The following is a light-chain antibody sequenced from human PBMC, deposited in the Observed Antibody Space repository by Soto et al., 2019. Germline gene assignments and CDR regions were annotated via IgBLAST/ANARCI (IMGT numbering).Light chain of an antibody. Sequence: DIQMTQSPSSLSASVGDRVTITCRASQSISSYLNWYQQKPGKAPKLLIYAASSLQSGVPSRFSGSGSGTDFTLTISSLQPEDFATYYCHQRQSWPRTFGQGTK. CDR2: AAS. V-gene: IGKV1-39*01. CDR1: QSISSY. CDR3: HQRQSWPRT. J-gene: IGKJ1*01.